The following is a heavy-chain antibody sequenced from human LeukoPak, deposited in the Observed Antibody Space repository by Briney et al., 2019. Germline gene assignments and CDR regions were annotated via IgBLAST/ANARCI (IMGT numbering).Heavy chain of an antibody. CDR3: ARAAVIAAAGPYMDYFDY. V-gene: IGHV4-34*01. CDR1: GGSFSGYY. D-gene: IGHD6-13*01. CDR2: INHSGST. J-gene: IGHJ4*02. Sequence: KTSGTLSLTCTVYGGSFSGYYWSWIRQPPGEGLEWIGEINHSGSTNYNPSLKSRVTISVDTSKNQFSLKLSSVTAADTAVYYCARAAVIAAAGPYMDYFDYWGQGTLVTVSS.